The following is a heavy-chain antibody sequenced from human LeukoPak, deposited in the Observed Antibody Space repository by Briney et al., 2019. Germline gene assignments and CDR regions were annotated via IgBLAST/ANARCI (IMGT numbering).Heavy chain of an antibody. J-gene: IGHJ6*02. Sequence: GASVKVSCKVSGYTLTELSMHWVRQAPGQGLEWMGWISAYNGNTNYAQKLQGRVAMTTDTSTSTAYMELRSLRSDDTAVYYCARDGGSSGYFYYYYGMDVWGQGTTVTVSS. D-gene: IGHD3-22*01. CDR1: GYTLTELS. CDR3: ARDGGSSGYFYYYYGMDV. V-gene: IGHV1-18*01. CDR2: ISAYNGNT.